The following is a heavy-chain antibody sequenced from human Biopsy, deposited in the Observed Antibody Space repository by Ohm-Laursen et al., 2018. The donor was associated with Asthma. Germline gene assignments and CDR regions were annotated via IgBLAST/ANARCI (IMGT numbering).Heavy chain of an antibody. V-gene: IGHV1-2*06. J-gene: IGHJ5*02. CDR3: ARGQKSAGDRWFDP. Sequence: GSSVKVSCKASGYTFIGCHIHWMRQAPGQGLEWMGRINPNSGGTNYAQKFQGRVTMTRDTSISTAYMEVSRLSSDDTAVYYCARGQKSAGDRWFDPWGQGTLVTVSS. D-gene: IGHD6-13*01. CDR2: INPNSGGT. CDR1: GYTFIGCH.